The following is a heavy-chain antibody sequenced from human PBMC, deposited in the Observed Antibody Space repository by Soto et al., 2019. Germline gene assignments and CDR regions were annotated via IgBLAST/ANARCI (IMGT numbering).Heavy chain of an antibody. V-gene: IGHV4-31*03. CDR2: TFYTGTT. D-gene: IGHD2-21*01. CDR3: ARDRVRRDNKPYGMDV. CDR1: GDSISSGPYY. Sequence: PSETLSLTCSVSGDSISSGPYYWTWIRQHPGKGLEWIGNTFYTGTTNYNPSLKSRISISVDTSKNQFSLKLASVTAADTAIYYCARDRVRRDNKPYGMDVWGQGTTVTV. J-gene: IGHJ6*02.